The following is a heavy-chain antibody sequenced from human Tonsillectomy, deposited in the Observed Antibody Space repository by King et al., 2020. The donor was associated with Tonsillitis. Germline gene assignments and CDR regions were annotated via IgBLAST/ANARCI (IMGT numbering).Heavy chain of an antibody. Sequence: VQLVESGGGLVKPGGSLRLSCAASGFTFSNAWMSWVRQAPGKGLEWVGRIKNKIDGGTTDYAAPVKGRFTISRDDSKNTLYLQMNSLKTEDTAVYYCTTSLWFGAAGFFDYGGQGPLVTVSS. CDR3: TTSLWFGAAGFFDY. V-gene: IGHV3-15*01. D-gene: IGHD3-10*01. J-gene: IGHJ4*02. CDR1: GFTFSNAW. CDR2: IKNKIDGGTT.